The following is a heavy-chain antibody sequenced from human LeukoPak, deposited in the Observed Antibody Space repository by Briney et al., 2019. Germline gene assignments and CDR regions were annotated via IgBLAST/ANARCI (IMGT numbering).Heavy chain of an antibody. V-gene: IGHV1-69*02. CDR2: IIPSVGLT. J-gene: IGHJ5*02. CDR1: GGTLSNYP. CDR3: GPPRAVPAGVETWVDP. D-gene: IGHD2-2*01. Sequence: SVKVSCKASGGTLSNYPFSWVRQAPGQGLEWMGKIIPSVGLTRYAEKFQGRLTLTGDTSTTTAYMELSSLTSGDTAVHCCGPPRAVPAGVETWVDPWGPGTLVIVSS.